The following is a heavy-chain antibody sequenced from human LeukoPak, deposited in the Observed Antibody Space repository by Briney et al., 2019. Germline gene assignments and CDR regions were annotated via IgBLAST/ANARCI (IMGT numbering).Heavy chain of an antibody. V-gene: IGHV3-23*01. CDR1: GFTFSSYA. CDR2: ISGSGGST. D-gene: IGHD2-15*01. CDR3: AKGWTFDVVVVAATIDY. Sequence: GGSLRLSCAASGFTFSSYAMSWVRQAPGKGREWVSAISGSGGSTYYADSVKGRFTISRDNSKNTLYLQMNSLRAEDTAVYYCAKGWTFDVVVVAATIDYWGQGTLVTVSS. J-gene: IGHJ4*02.